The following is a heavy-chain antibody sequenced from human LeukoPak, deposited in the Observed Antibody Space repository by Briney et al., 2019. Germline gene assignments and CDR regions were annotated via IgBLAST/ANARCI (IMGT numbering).Heavy chain of an antibody. D-gene: IGHD6-13*01. J-gene: IGHJ3*02. V-gene: IGHV4-4*07. Sequence: PSETLSLTCTVSGGSISSYYWSWIRQPAGKGLEWIGRIYTSGSTNYNPSLKSRVTMSVDTSKNQFSLKLSSVTAADTAVYYCARDLVSSSWLDAFDIWGQGTMDTVSS. CDR1: GGSISSYY. CDR2: IYTSGST. CDR3: ARDLVSSSWLDAFDI.